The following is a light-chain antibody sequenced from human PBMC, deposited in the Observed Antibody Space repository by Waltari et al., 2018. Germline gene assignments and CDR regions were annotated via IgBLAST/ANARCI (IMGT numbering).Light chain of an antibody. CDR3: QQRSNWIT. V-gene: IGKV3-11*01. CDR1: QSVSSN. J-gene: IGKJ5*01. Sequence: EIVLTQSPATLSLSPGERATLSCRASQSVSSNLAWYQQKPGQAPRLLIYDAFNRATGIPARFSGSGSGTDFTLTISSLEPEDFAVYYCQQRSNWITFGQGTRLEIK. CDR2: DAF.